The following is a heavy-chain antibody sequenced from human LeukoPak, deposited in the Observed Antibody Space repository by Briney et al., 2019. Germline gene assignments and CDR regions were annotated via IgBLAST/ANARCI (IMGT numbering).Heavy chain of an antibody. CDR1: GDSVSSDSAA. D-gene: IGHD2-8*01. CDR3: ARSVNNWFDP. V-gene: IGHV6-1*01. Sequence: SQTLSLTCAISGDSVSSDSAAWNWIRQSLSRGLEWLGRTFYRSKWYNDYAVSVKSRITINPDTSKNQFSLQLNSVTPEDTAVYYCARSVNNWFDPWGQGTLVTVSS. CDR2: TFYRSKWYN. J-gene: IGHJ5*02.